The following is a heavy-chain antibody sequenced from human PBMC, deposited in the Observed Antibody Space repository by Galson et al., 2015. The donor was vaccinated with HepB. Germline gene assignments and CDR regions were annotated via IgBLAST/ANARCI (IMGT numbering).Heavy chain of an antibody. D-gene: IGHD2/OR15-2a*01. CDR2: ISSSSGDT. CDR1: GFTFSDYY. Sequence: SLRLSRAPSGFTFSDYYMTWIRQAPGKGLEWISSISSSSGDTNSADSVKGRFTISRDNAKSSLYLQMNSLRVEDTAIYYCARVNTFYDDTNYSWEVRYYYGVDVWGQGTTVTVSS. J-gene: IGHJ6*02. CDR3: ARVNTFYDDTNYSWEVRYYYGVDV. V-gene: IGHV3-11*06.